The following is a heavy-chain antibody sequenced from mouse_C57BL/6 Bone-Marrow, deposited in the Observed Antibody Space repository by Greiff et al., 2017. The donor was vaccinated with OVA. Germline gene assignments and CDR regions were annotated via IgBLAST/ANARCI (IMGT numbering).Heavy chain of an antibody. V-gene: IGHV1-66*01. CDR3: AREVDKYSNYVRFAY. J-gene: IGHJ3*01. D-gene: IGHD2-5*01. CDR1: GYSFTSYY. Sequence: QVQLQQSGPELVKPGASVKISCKASGYSFTSYYIHWVKQRPGQGLEWIGWIYPGSGNTKYNEKFKGKATLTADTSSSTAYMQLSSLTSEDSAVYYCAREVDKYSNYVRFAYWGQGTLVTVSA. CDR2: IYPGSGNT.